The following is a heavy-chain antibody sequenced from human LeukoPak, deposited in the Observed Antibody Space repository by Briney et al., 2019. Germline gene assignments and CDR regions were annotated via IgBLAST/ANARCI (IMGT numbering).Heavy chain of an antibody. CDR3: ARATLDSGYDSRGYYFDY. CDR2: IYYSGST. J-gene: IGHJ4*02. D-gene: IGHD5-12*01. V-gene: IGHV4-31*03. CDR1: GGSISNGGYY. Sequence: SQTLSLTCTVSGGSISNGGYYWSWIRQHPGKGLEWIGYIYYSGSTYYNPSLKSRVTISVDTSKNQLSLKLSSVTAADTAVYYCARATLDSGYDSRGYYFDYWGQGTLVTVSS.